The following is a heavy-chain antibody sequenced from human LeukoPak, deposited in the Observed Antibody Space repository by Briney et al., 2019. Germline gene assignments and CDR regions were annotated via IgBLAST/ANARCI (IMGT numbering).Heavy chain of an antibody. D-gene: IGHD3-10*01. CDR2: ISSSGSTI. CDR3: ASSTPLTSFDY. V-gene: IGHV3-48*03. Sequence: PGGSLRLSCAASGFTFSSYEMNSVRQAPGKGLEWVSYISSSGSTIYYAGSVKGRFTISRDNAKNSLYLQMNSLRAEDTAVYYCASSTPLTSFDYWGQGTLVTVSS. J-gene: IGHJ4*02. CDR1: GFTFSSYE.